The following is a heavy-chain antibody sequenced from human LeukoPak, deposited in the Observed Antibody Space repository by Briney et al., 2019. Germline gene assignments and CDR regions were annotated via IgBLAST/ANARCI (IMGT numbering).Heavy chain of an antibody. CDR2: INIDGDDT. V-gene: IGHV3-74*01. CDR1: GFTFSSYW. D-gene: IGHD1-1*01. J-gene: IGHJ5*02. Sequence: GGSLRLSCAASGFTFSSYWMHWVRQAPGKGLVWVSRINIDGDDTSYADSVKGRFTISRDNSNNTLHLQMNSLRPDDSALYYCAREDNPLWFDPWGQGTLVTVSS. CDR3: AREDNPLWFDP.